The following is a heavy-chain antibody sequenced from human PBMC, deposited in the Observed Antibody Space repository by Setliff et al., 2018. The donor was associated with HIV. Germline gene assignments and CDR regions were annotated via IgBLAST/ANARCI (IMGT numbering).Heavy chain of an antibody. V-gene: IGHV4-39*01. CDR2: IYYSGST. J-gene: IGHJ4*02. CDR1: GGSISSSSYY. Sequence: LSLTCTVSGGSISSSSYYWGWIRQPPGKGLEWIGSIYYSGSTYYNPSLKSRVTISVDTSKNQFSLKLSSVTAADTAVYYCARRGGISATLSVRAFDSWGQGTLVTVSS. CDR3: ARRGGISATLSVRAFDS. D-gene: IGHD6-13*01.